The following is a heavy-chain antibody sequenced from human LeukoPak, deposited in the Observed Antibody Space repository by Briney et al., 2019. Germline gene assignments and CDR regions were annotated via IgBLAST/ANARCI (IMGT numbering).Heavy chain of an antibody. J-gene: IGHJ6*02. CDR3: ARGAIFGVTPRGYGMDV. CDR2: MNPNNGGT. Sequence: ASVKVSCKASGYTFTIYDINWVRQAPGQGLEWVGWMNPNNGGTVYAQKFQGRVTMTRDTSTGTLYMELNSLKSEDTAVCYCARGAIFGVTPRGYGMDVWGQGTTVTVSS. CDR1: GYTFTIYD. V-gene: IGHV1-8*01. D-gene: IGHD3-3*01.